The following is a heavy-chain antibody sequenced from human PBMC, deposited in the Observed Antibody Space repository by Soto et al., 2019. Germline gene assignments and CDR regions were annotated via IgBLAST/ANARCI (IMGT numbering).Heavy chain of an antibody. CDR2: IWYDGSNK. CDR3: ARVKAVAFNDAFDI. D-gene: IGHD6-19*01. V-gene: IGHV3-33*01. Sequence: GGSLRLSCAASGFTFSSYGMHWVRQAPGKGLEWVAVIWYDGSNKYYADSVKGRFTISRDNSKNTLYLQMNSLRAEDTAVYYCARVKAVAFNDAFDIWGQGTMVTVSS. CDR1: GFTFSSYG. J-gene: IGHJ3*02.